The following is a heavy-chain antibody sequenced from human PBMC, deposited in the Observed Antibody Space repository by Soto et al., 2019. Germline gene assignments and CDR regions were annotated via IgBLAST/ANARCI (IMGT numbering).Heavy chain of an antibody. CDR2: ISGSGGST. CDR3: TSDTAMVRPLDY. J-gene: IGHJ4*02. V-gene: IGHV3-23*01. CDR1: GFTFSSYA. Sequence: GGSLRLSCAASGFTFSSYAMSWVRQAPGKGLEWVSAISGSGGSTYYADSVKGRFTISRDNSKNTLYLQMNSLRAEDTAVYYCTSDTAMVRPLDYWGQGTLVTVSS. D-gene: IGHD5-18*01.